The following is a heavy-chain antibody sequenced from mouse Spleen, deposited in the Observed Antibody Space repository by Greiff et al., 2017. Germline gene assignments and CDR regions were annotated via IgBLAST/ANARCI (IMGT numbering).Heavy chain of an antibody. J-gene: IGHJ4*01. D-gene: IGHD2-5*01. CDR3: ARGYSNYGRNAMDY. V-gene: IGHV1-18*01. Sequence: EVQLQESGPELVKPGASVKIPCKASGYTFTDYNMDWVKQSHGKSLEWIGDINPNNGGTIYNQKFKGKATLTVDKSSSTAYMELRSLTSEDTAVYYCARGYSNYGRNAMDYWGQGTSVTVSS. CDR1: GYTFTDYN. CDR2: INPNNGGT.